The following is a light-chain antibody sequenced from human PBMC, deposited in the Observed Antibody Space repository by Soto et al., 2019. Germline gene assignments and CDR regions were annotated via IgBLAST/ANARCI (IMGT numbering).Light chain of an antibody. J-gene: IGKJ2*01. CDR1: QSLEYSDGRTF. Sequence: DVVMTQSPLSLSVTLGQPASISCSSTQSLEYSDGRTFLNWFQQRPGQSPRRLLYKVSNRDSGVQERFSGSGSGTNFTLKISRVEAEDVGVYFCMQGRYWATFGQGTKLEIK. V-gene: IGKV2-30*01. CDR2: KVS. CDR3: MQGRYWAT.